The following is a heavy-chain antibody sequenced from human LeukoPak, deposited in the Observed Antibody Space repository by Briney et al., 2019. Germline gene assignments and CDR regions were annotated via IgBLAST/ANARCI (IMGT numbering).Heavy chain of an antibody. D-gene: IGHD3-22*01. CDR2: IYPGDSDI. J-gene: IGHJ4*02. V-gene: IGHV5-51*01. CDR1: GYTFNSYW. CDR3: ARHYYDSNGYYYCDY. Sequence: GESLKISCKGSGYTFNSYWIGWVRQTPGKGLEWMGIIYPGDSDITYSPSFQGQVTISADKSISTAYLQWSSLKASDTAMYYCARHYYDSNGYYYCDYWRQGTLVTVSS.